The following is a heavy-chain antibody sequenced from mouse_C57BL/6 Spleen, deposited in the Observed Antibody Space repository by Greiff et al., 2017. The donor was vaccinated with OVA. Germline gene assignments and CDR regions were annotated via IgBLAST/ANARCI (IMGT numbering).Heavy chain of an antibody. CDR3: ARSDYDHSFAY. V-gene: IGHV1-18*01. Sequence: VHVKQSGPELVKPGASVKIPCKASGYTFTDYNMDWVKQSHGKSLEWIGDINPNNGGTIYNQKFKGKATLTVDKSSSTAYMELRSLTSEDTAVYYCARSDYDHSFAYWGQGTLVTVSA. CDR2: INPNNGGT. CDR1: GYTFTDYN. D-gene: IGHD2-4*01. J-gene: IGHJ3*01.